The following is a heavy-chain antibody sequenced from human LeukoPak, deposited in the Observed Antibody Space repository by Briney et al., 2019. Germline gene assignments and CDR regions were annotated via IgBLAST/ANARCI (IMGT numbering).Heavy chain of an antibody. D-gene: IGHD5-24*01. CDR3: AKTFRDGYHFDY. J-gene: IGHJ4*02. Sequence: GGSLRLSCAASGFTFSSYGMHWVRQAPGKGLEWVSAISGSGGSTYYADSVKGRFTISRDNSKNTLYLQMNSLRAEDTAVYYCAKTFRDGYHFDYWGQGTLVTVSS. CDR1: GFTFSSYG. CDR2: ISGSGGST. V-gene: IGHV3-23*01.